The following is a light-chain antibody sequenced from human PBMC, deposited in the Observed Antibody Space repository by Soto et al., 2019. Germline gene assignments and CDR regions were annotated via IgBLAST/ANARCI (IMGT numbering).Light chain of an antibody. V-gene: IGLV2-8*01. CDR3: CSYTSSSIRV. J-gene: IGLJ3*02. CDR2: GVT. Sequence: QSALAQPPSASGSPGQSVTISCTGSGSDIGAYNFVSWYQQHPGKAPKLMIFGVTERPSGVPDRFSGSKSGNTASLTVSGLQADDEADYYCCSYTSSSIRVFGGGTKLTVL. CDR1: GSDIGAYNF.